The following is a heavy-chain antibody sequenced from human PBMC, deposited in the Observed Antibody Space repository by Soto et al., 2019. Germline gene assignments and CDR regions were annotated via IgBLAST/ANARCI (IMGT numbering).Heavy chain of an antibody. CDR1: GFTFSTYW. Sequence: SGGSLRLCCAASGFTFSTYWMHWVRQAPGKGLVWVSRMNSDGSTTNYADSVKGRFTISRDNARNTLYLQMNSLRADDTAVYYCVIDGYPASVYGVDVWGPGTSVTVSS. CDR3: VIDGYPASVYGVDV. D-gene: IGHD1-1*01. CDR2: MNSDGSTT. V-gene: IGHV3-74*01. J-gene: IGHJ6*02.